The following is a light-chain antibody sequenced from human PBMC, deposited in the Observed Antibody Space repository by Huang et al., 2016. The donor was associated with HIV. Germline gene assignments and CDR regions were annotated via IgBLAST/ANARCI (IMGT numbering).Light chain of an antibody. V-gene: IGKV3-15*01. CDR1: QSVGSN. CDR3: QKHSSRPRT. Sequence: EIVMTQSPATLSVSPGERATLSCRASQSVGSNLAWYQQRRGQAPRLLIYAAATRATGIPARFSGSGSATEFTLTVSSLQSEDFAVYYCQKHSSRPRTFGQGTRV. J-gene: IGKJ1*01. CDR2: AAA.